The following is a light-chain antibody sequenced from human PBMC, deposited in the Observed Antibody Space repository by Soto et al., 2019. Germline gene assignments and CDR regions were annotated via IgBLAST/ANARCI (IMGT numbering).Light chain of an antibody. CDR3: SSYTSSSTV. CDR2: DVS. CDR1: SSDVGGYNY. J-gene: IGLJ2*01. V-gene: IGLV2-14*01. Sequence: QSALTQPASVYGSPGQSITISCTGTSSDVGGYNYVSWYQQHPGKAPKLMIYDVSNRPSGVSNRFSGSKSGNTASLTISGLQAEDEADYYCSSYTSSSTVFGGGTKVTVL.